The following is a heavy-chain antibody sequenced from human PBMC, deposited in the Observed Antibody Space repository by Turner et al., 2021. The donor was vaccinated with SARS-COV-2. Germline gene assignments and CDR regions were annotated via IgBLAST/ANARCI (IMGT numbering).Heavy chain of an antibody. CDR1: GFTFSSYT. D-gene: IGHD1-26*01. V-gene: IGHV3-23*01. CDR3: AKDVGVASLVGATADY. CDR2: IRGSGSGT. J-gene: IGHJ4*01. Sequence: EVQLLESGGGLVQPGGSLRLSCPASGFTFSSYTMTWVRQAPGKGLQWVSAIRGSGSGTYYADSVKGRFTISRDNSKSTLYLQMSSLRAEDTAIYYCAKDVGVASLVGATADYWGQGTLVTVSS.